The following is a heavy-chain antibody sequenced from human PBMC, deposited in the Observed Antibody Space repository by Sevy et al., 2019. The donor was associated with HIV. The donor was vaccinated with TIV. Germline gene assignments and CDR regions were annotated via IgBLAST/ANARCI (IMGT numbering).Heavy chain of an antibody. V-gene: IGHV4-61*01. CDR2: IYYSGST. D-gene: IGHD1-1*01. Sequence: SETLSLTCTVSGGSLSSGSYYWSWIRQPPGKGLEWIVYIYYSGSTNYNPSLKSRITISVDTSKNEFSLNLTSVTAADTAVYYCAGADLNDVVFDYWGQGTLVTVSS. CDR3: AGADLNDVVFDY. CDR1: GGSLSSGSYY. J-gene: IGHJ4*02.